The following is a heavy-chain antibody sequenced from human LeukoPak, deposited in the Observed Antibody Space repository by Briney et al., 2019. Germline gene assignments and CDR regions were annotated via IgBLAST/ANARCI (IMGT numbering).Heavy chain of an antibody. CDR1: GSTFSSYA. CDR3: AKVGYYDSSGYYYYFDY. Sequence: GGSLRLSCAASGSTFSSYAMSWVRQAPGKGLEWVSAISGSGGSTYYADSVKGRFTISRDNSKNTLYLQMNSLRAEDTAVYYCAKVGYYDSSGYYYYFDYWGQGTLVTVSS. J-gene: IGHJ4*02. D-gene: IGHD3-22*01. V-gene: IGHV3-23*01. CDR2: ISGSGGST.